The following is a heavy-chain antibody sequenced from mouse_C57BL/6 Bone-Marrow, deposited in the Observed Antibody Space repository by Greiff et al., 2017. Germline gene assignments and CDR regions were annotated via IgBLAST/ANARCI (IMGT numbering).Heavy chain of an antibody. CDR2: ISYDGSN. CDR1: GYSITSGYY. D-gene: IGHD1-1*01. Sequence: VQLKESGPGLVKPSQSLSLTCSVTGYSITSGYYWNWIRQFPGNKLEWMGYISYDGSNNYNPSLKNRISITRDTSKNQFFLKLNSVTTEDTATYYCAREEGYYGSSYRFAYWGQGTLVTVSA. J-gene: IGHJ3*01. CDR3: AREEGYYGSSYRFAY. V-gene: IGHV3-6*01.